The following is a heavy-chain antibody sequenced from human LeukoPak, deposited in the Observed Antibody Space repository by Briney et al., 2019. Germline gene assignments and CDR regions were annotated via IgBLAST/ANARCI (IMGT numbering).Heavy chain of an antibody. D-gene: IGHD4-17*01. J-gene: IGHJ4*02. CDR2: INPNSGGT. CDR1: GYTFTGYY. V-gene: IGHV1-2*02. CDR3: AREVDYAGFDY. Sequence: ASVKVSCKASGYTFTGYYMHWVRQAPGQGLEWMGWINPNSGGTNYALKFQGRVTMTRDTSISTAYMELSRLRSDDTAVYYCAREVDYAGFDYWGQGTLVTVSS.